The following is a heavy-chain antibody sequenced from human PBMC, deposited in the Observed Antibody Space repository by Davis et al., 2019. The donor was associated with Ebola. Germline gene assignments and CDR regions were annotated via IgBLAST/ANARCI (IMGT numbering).Heavy chain of an antibody. J-gene: IGHJ4*02. CDR1: GGSFSGYY. Sequence: MPSETLSLTCAVYGGSFSGYYWSWIRQPPGKGLEWIGEINHSGSTNYNPSLKSRVTISVDTSKNQFSLKLSSVTAADTAVYYCARIGDYGFDYWGRGTLVTVSS. CDR2: INHSGST. CDR3: ARIGDYGFDY. D-gene: IGHD4-17*01. V-gene: IGHV4-34*01.